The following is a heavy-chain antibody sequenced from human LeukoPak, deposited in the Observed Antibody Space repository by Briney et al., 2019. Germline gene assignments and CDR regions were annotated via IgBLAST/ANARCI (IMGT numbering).Heavy chain of an antibody. Sequence: SETLSLTCSVSGYSISSGYYWGWIRQPPGKGLESIGTINHSGTTYYNPSLKSRVTISVDTSKNQFSLKLNSVTAADTAVYYCARNIINWFDPWGQGTLVTVSS. CDR3: ARNIINWFDP. J-gene: IGHJ5*02. CDR2: INHSGTT. D-gene: IGHD3-10*01. CDR1: GYSISSGYY. V-gene: IGHV4-38-2*01.